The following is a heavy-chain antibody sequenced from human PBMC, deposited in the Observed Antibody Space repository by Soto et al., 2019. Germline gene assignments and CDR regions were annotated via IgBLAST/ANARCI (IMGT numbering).Heavy chain of an antibody. CDR3: ARDGSGSYRLDV. CDR2: IYDSGTT. Sequence: QVQLQESGPGLVKPSETLSLTCTVSGASVSSGLYYWSWMRQPPGKGLEWIGFIYDSGTTNYNPSLKSRVTISADTSKNQFSLKLNSVTAADTAVYYCARDGSGSYRLDVWGQGTTVTVSS. D-gene: IGHD1-26*01. CDR1: GASVSSGLYY. J-gene: IGHJ6*02. V-gene: IGHV4-61*01.